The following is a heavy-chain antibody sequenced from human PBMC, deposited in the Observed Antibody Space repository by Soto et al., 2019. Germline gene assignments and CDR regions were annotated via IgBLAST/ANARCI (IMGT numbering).Heavy chain of an antibody. D-gene: IGHD5-18*01. CDR3: ATDWGYSYDYPYDN. Sequence: EVQLVETGGGLVKPGGSLRLSCVVSGITFNNYNMNWVRQAPGKGLEWVSFISASGIYIYYADSVKGRFTISRDSAKNSVYLQMNGLRAEDTAVYYCATDWGYSYDYPYDNWGQGTLVTVSS. CDR1: GITFNNYN. CDR2: ISASGIYI. J-gene: IGHJ4*02. V-gene: IGHV3-21*01.